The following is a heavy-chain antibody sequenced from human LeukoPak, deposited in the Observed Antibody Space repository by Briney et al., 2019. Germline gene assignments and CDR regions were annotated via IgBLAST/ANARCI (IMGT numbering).Heavy chain of an antibody. J-gene: IGHJ4*02. V-gene: IGHV3-23*01. CDR1: GFPFSSYW. D-gene: IGHD1-14*01. CDR2: ISGSGGST. CDR3: AKEAEGAYEYYFDY. Sequence: GGSLRLSCVASGFPFSSYWMTWVRQAPGKGLEWVSAISGSGGSTYYADSVKGRFTISRDNSKNTLYLQMNSLRAEDTAVYYCAKEAEGAYEYYFDYWGQGTLVTVSS.